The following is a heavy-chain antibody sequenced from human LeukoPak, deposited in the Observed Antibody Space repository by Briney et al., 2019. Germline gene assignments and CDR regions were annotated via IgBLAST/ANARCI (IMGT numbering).Heavy chain of an antibody. CDR2: ISGSGGST. D-gene: IGHD2-2*01. Sequence: PGGSLRLSCAASGFTFSSYAMSWVRQAPGKGLEWVSAISGSGGSTYYADSVKGRFTISRDNSKDTLYLQMNSLRAEDTAVYYCAKGDCSSTSCQGNYWGQGTLVAVSS. J-gene: IGHJ4*02. CDR3: AKGDCSSTSCQGNY. V-gene: IGHV3-23*01. CDR1: GFTFSSYA.